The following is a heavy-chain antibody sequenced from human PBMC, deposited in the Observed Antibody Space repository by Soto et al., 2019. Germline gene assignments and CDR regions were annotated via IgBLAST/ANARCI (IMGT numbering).Heavy chain of an antibody. D-gene: IGHD4-17*01. Sequence: GGSLRLSCAASGFTFSSYGMHWVRQAPGKGLEWVAVIWYDGSNKYYADSVKGRFTISRDNSKNTLYLQMNSLRAEDTAVYYCARDDGGDYAYFDYWGQGTLVTVSS. CDR1: GFTFSSYG. J-gene: IGHJ4*02. V-gene: IGHV3-33*01. CDR3: ARDDGGDYAYFDY. CDR2: IWYDGSNK.